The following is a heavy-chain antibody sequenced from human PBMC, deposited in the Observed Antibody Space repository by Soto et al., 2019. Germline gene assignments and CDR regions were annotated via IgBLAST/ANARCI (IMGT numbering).Heavy chain of an antibody. CDR3: AKFGMGTSKRRPHYYIVY. V-gene: IGHV3-23*01. CDR2: ISGSGGGT. Sequence: PGGSLRLSGAASGFTFSSYSISWVRQAPWKGLEWVSSISGSGGGTYYAASVKGRFTFSRDNSKNTLYLQMNSLSAEDMALCDCAKFGMGTSKRRPHYYIVYGCQEALITISS. CDR1: GFTFSSYS. J-gene: IGHJ4*02. D-gene: IGHD1-1*01.